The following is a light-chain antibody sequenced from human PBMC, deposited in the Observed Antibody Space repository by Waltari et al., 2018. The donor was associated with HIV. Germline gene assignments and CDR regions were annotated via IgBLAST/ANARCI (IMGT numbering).Light chain of an antibody. J-gene: IGLJ1*01. Sequence: QSVLTQPPSVSAAPGQKVTISCSGSGSNIGNNHVSWYQQLPETAPNLIIYDTTKRPAGTPNRYSASTSGTSATLGITGLQTGDEAEYYCGSWDTSLSAVVFGTGTKVTVL. CDR3: GSWDTSLSAVV. CDR2: DTT. V-gene: IGLV1-51*01. CDR1: GSNIGNNH.